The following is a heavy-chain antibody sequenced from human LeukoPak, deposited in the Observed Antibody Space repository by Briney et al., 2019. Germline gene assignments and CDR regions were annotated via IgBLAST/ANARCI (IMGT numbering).Heavy chain of an antibody. V-gene: IGHV1-24*01. D-gene: IGHD3-10*01. Sequence: ASVKVSCKVSGYTLTELSMHWVRQAPGKGLEWMGGFDPEDGETIYAQKFQGRVTMTRDMSTSTVYMELSSLRSEDTAVYYCARSYGSGSYLLDYWGQGTLVTVSS. CDR1: GYTLTELS. CDR3: ARSYGSGSYLLDY. CDR2: FDPEDGET. J-gene: IGHJ4*02.